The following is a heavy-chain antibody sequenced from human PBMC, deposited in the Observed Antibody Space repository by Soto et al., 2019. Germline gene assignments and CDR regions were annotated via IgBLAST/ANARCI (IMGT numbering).Heavy chain of an antibody. CDR3: AREFSVGATAFDY. V-gene: IGHV4-34*02. Sequence: QRQLQQWGAGLLKPSETLSLTCAFSGGSFSGYLWTWIRQPPGKGLEWIGEVNHSGSTNHNPSLKSRLTISVDMSKNQVSLKPTSVTAADTAVYYCAREFSVGATAFDYWGQGTLVTVSS. D-gene: IGHD1-26*01. CDR2: VNHSGST. J-gene: IGHJ4*02. CDR1: GGSFSGYL.